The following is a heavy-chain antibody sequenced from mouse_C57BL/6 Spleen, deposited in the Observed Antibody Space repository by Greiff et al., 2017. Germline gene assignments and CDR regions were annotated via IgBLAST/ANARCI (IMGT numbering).Heavy chain of an antibody. CDR1: GYAFSSSW. CDR2: IYPGDGDT. CDR3: ASYYYGSSYGYFDC. Sequence: QVQLKESGPELVKPGASVKISCKASGYAFSSSWMNWVKQRPGKGLEWIGRIYPGDGDTNYNGKFKGKATLTADKSSSTAYMQLSSLTSEDSAVYFCASYYYGSSYGYFDCWGQGTTLTVSS. V-gene: IGHV1-82*01. D-gene: IGHD1-1*01. J-gene: IGHJ2*01.